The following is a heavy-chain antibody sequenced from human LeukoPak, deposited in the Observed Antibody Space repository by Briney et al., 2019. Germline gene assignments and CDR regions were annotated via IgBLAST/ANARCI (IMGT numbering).Heavy chain of an antibody. D-gene: IGHD6-19*01. J-gene: IGHJ5*02. V-gene: IGHV4-34*01. Sequence: SETLSLTCAVYGGSFSGHYWSWIRQPPGKGLEWIGEVNHSGSTNYNPSLMSRVTISVDTSKNQFSLKLSSVTAADTAVYYCARGKGSGWSVHWFDPWGQGTLVTVSS. CDR3: ARGKGSGWSVHWFDP. CDR2: VNHSGST. CDR1: GGSFSGHY.